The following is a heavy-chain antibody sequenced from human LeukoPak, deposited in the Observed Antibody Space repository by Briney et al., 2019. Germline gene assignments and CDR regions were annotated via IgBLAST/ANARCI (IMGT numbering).Heavy chain of an antibody. J-gene: IGHJ4*02. CDR2: LSVSGAST. Sequence: GGSLRLSCAASGFTFSGYAMSWVRQAPGRGLEWVSSLSVSGASTYYADSVKGRFTISRDNSKNTLYLQMNSLRAEDTAVYYCAKAPTSYCSSSSCYEGASDYWGQGTLVTVSS. CDR1: GFTFSGYA. D-gene: IGHD2-2*01. V-gene: IGHV3-23*01. CDR3: AKAPTSYCSSSSCYEGASDY.